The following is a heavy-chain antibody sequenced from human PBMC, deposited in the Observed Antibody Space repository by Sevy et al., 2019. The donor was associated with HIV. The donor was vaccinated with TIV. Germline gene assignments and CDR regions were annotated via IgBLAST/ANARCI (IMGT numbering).Heavy chain of an antibody. CDR1: GYTFTYYY. D-gene: IGHD2-15*01. CDR3: ARQVDNWFDP. CDR2: INPSSGGT. J-gene: IGHJ5*02. V-gene: IGHV1-2*02. Sequence: ASVKVSCETSGYTFTYYYIHWVRQAPGQGLEWMGWINPSSGGTQYAQKFQGRVSVTSDNSRRTSYMELRRLRSDDTALYYCARQVDNWFDPWGQGTPVTVSS.